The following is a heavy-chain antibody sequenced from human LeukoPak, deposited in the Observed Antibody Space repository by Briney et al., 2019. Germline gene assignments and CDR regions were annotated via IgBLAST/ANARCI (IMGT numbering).Heavy chain of an antibody. CDR3: AREIFGETASTWYYMDV. J-gene: IGHJ6*03. Sequence: RPGGSLRLSCAASGFTFDDYGMSWVRQAPGKGLEWVSGINWNGGSTGYADSVKGRFTISRDNAKNSLYLQMNSLRAEDTALYYCAREIFGETASTWYYMDVWGKGTTVTVSS. CDR2: INWNGGST. CDR1: GFTFDDYG. D-gene: IGHD2-15*01. V-gene: IGHV3-20*04.